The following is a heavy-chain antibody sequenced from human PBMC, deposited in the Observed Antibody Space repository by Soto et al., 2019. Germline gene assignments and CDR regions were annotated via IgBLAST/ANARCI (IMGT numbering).Heavy chain of an antibody. CDR3: ARVPLAGMYYLDY. CDR2: IHHSGTA. Sequence: QVQLQESGPGLVKPSGTLSLTCAVSGGSISSSNWWSWVRQPPGKGLEWIGEIHHSGTANYHPSRKSRDAISVDESSKQFSLELSSVTAADTAVYYCARVPLAGMYYLDYWGLGTLVTVSS. D-gene: IGHD6-13*01. CDR1: GGSISSSNW. V-gene: IGHV4-4*02. J-gene: IGHJ4*02.